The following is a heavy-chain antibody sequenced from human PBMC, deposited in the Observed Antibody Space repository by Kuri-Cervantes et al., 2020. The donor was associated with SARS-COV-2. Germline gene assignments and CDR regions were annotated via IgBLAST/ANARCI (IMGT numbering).Heavy chain of an antibody. CDR3: ARQRGGFLEWLLYYDY. CDR2: INHSGST. Sequence: ESLKISCAVSGGSFSGYFWTWIRQPPGKGLEWIGEINHSGSTNYNPSLKSRVTISVDTSKNQFSLKLSSVTAADTAVYYCARQRGGFLEWLLYYDYWGQGTPVTCYS. CDR1: GGSFSGYF. J-gene: IGHJ4*02. V-gene: IGHV4-34*01. D-gene: IGHD3-3*01.